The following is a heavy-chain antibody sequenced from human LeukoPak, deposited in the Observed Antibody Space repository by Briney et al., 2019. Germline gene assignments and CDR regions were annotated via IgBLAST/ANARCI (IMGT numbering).Heavy chain of an antibody. CDR3: AKAYCSSTSCTFDY. CDR2: ISWNSGSI. CDR1: GFTFDDYA. V-gene: IGHV3-9*01. D-gene: IGHD2-2*01. J-gene: IGHJ4*02. Sequence: PGGSLTLSCAASGFTFDDYAMRWVRHAPGKGLEWVSGISWNSGSIVYADSVKGRFTISRDNAKNSLYLQMNSLRAEDTALYYCAKAYCSSTSCTFDYWGQGTLVTVSS.